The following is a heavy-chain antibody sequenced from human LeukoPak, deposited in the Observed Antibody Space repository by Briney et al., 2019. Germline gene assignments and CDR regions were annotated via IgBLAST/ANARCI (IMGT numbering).Heavy chain of an antibody. CDR3: ARELRAAAARYGANWFDP. J-gene: IGHJ5*02. V-gene: IGHV4-34*01. Sequence: SETLSLTCAVYGGSFSGYYWSGIRQPPGKGLEWVGEINHSGSTNYNPSLKSRVTISVDTSKNQFSLKLSSVTAADTAVYYCARELRAAAARYGANWFDPWGQGTLVTVSS. CDR2: INHSGST. D-gene: IGHD6-13*01. CDR1: GGSFSGYY.